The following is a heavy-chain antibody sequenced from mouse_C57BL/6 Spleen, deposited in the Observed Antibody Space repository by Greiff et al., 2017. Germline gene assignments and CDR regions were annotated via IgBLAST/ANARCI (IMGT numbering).Heavy chain of an antibody. CDR1: GYAFTNYL. J-gene: IGHJ3*01. V-gene: IGHV1-54*01. CDR2: INPGSGGT. Sequence: VQRVESGAELVRPGTSVKVSCKASGYAFTNYLIEWVKQRPGQGLEWIGVINPGSGGTNYNEKFKGKATLTADKSSSTAYMQLSSLTSEDSAVYFCARENTTVETWFAYWGQGTLVTVSA. D-gene: IGHD1-1*01. CDR3: ARENTTVETWFAY.